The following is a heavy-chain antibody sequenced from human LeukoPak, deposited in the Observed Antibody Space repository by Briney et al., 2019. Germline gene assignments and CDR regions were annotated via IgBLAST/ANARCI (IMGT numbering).Heavy chain of an antibody. D-gene: IGHD3-22*01. CDR2: IYYSGST. V-gene: IGHV4-30-4*01. J-gene: IGHJ3*02. CDR1: GGSISSGDSY. CDR3: GRARDSSGYLDAFDI. Sequence: PSQTLSLTCSVSGGSISSGDSYWSWFRQPPGKGLEWIGYIYYSGSTYYNPSLKSRVTISVDTSKNQFSLKLYSVAAADTAVYYCGRARDSSGYLDAFDIWGQGTMVTVSS.